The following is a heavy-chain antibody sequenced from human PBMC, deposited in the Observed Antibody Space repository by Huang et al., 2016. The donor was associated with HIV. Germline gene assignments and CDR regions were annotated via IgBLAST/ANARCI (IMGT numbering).Heavy chain of an antibody. CDR2: MNSDGSST. J-gene: IGHJ4*02. Sequence: EVQLVESGGGLVQPGGSLRLSCAASGFSISSYWMHWVRQAPGKGLVWVERMNSDGSSTSYAESVKGRCTISRDNAKNTLYLQMNSLRAEDTAVYYCARDPRIQSWLNFFDYWGQGTLVSVSS. D-gene: IGHD3-22*01. V-gene: IGHV3-74*01. CDR3: ARDPRIQSWLNFFDY. CDR1: GFSISSYW.